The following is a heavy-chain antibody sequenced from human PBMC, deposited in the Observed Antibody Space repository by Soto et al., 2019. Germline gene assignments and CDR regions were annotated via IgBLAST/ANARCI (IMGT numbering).Heavy chain of an antibody. CDR1: GFTFSSYW. CDR3: VRASSAWPPYFDY. V-gene: IGHV3-74*01. J-gene: IGHJ4*02. Sequence: EVQLVESGGGLLQPGGSLRLSCAASGFTFSSYWMHWVRQVPGKGLVWVSRISSDESTTNYADSVKGRFTISRDNAKNTLYLQMNSLAAGDTAVYYCVRASSAWPPYFDYWGQGALVTVSS. D-gene: IGHD6-19*01. CDR2: ISSDESTT.